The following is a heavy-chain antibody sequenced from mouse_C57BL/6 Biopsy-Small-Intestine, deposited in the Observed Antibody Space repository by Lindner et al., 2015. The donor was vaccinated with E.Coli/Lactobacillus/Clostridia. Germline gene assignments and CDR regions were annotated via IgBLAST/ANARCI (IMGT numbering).Heavy chain of an antibody. J-gene: IGHJ4*01. CDR3: ARVNDYFYFMDV. CDR1: GYTFTGYY. D-gene: IGHD2-13*01. Sequence: SVKVSCKASGYTFTGYYMHWVRQAPGQGLEWMGWISPYNGNANYAQNLQGRVTMTTDTSTNTAYMELRSLRFDDTAVYYCARVNDYFYFMDVWGQGTTVTVSS. V-gene: IGHV1-59*01. CDR2: ISPYNGNA.